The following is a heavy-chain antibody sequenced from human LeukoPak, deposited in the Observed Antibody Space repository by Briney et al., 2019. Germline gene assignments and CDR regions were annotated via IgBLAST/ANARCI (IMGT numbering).Heavy chain of an antibody. V-gene: IGHV1-69*05. CDR1: GGTFSSYA. D-gene: IGHD6-19*01. Sequence: SVKVSCKASGGTFSSYAISWVRQAPGQGLEWMGRIIPIFGTANYAQKFQGRVTITTDESTSTAYMELSSLRSEDTAVYYCARDSRIRSGWYRSDAFDIWGQGTMITVSS. CDR2: IIPIFGTA. CDR3: ARDSRIRSGWYRSDAFDI. J-gene: IGHJ3*02.